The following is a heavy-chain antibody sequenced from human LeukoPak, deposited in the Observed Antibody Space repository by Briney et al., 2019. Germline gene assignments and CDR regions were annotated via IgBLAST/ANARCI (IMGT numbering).Heavy chain of an antibody. Sequence: GGSLRLSCTASGLLLSNYWMNWVRQAPGKGLEWVANVRQDGSQIRYVDSVKGRFTIARDNAKNSLYLQMNSLRVEDTGVYYCARHPETNSAYFQTWGQGTLVTVSS. CDR1: GLLLSNYW. CDR2: VRQDGSQI. D-gene: IGHD2/OR15-2a*01. V-gene: IGHV3-7*01. J-gene: IGHJ4*02. CDR3: ARHPETNSAYFQT.